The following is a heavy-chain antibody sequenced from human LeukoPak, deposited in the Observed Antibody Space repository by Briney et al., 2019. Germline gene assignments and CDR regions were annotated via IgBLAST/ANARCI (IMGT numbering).Heavy chain of an antibody. J-gene: IGHJ6*03. CDR2: IYYSGST. CDR3: ARVNYGIAVAFYYMDV. CDR1: GGSFSGYY. D-gene: IGHD6-19*01. V-gene: IGHV4-59*01. Sequence: NSSETLSLTCAVYGGSFSGYYWSWIRQPPGKGLEWIGYIYYSGSTNYNPSLKSRVTISVDTSKNQFSLKLSSVTAADTAVYYCARVNYGIAVAFYYMDVWGKGTTVTVSS.